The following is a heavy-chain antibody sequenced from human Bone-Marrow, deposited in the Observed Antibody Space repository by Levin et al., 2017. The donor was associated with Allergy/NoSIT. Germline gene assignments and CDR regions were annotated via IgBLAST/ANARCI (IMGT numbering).Heavy chain of an antibody. V-gene: IGHV3-9*01. CDR2: ITWNSRRI. CDR3: AKAKWELSSLDGFDL. CDR1: GFTFDDYA. J-gene: IGHJ3*01. Sequence: GGSLRLSCTTSGFTFDDYAFHWVRQAPGKGPEWLSGITWNSRRIDYAESVKGRFTISRDNAKNSFYLQMDSLRSEDTALYFCAKAKWELSSLDGFDLWGQGTMVTVSS. D-gene: IGHD4-23*01.